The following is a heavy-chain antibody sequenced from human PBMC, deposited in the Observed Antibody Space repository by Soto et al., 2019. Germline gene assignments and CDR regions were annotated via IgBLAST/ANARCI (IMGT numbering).Heavy chain of an antibody. J-gene: IGHJ4*02. V-gene: IGHV1-18*01. D-gene: IGHD3-9*01. Sequence: ASVKVSCKASGYTFTSYGISWVRQAPGQGLEWMGWISAYNGNTNYAQKLQGRVTMTTDTSTSTAYMELRSLRSDDTAVYYCARRMGILTGYYSSNLAPWGQGTLVTGSS. CDR1: GYTFTSYG. CDR3: ARRMGILTGYYSSNLAP. CDR2: ISAYNGNT.